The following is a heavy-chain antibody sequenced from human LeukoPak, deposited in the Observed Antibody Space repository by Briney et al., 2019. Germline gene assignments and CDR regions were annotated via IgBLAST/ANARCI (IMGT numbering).Heavy chain of an antibody. Sequence: GGSLRLSCAASGFTFSNYYMHWVRQAPGKGLVWVSRLKSDGTDTGYADSVKGRFTISRDISKNTLYLQMNSLRAEDTAVYYCARDWGYCSSTSCHVFDYWGQGTLVTVSS. D-gene: IGHD2-2*01. CDR3: ARDWGYCSSTSCHVFDY. J-gene: IGHJ4*02. CDR2: LKSDGTDT. V-gene: IGHV3-74*01. CDR1: GFTFSNYY.